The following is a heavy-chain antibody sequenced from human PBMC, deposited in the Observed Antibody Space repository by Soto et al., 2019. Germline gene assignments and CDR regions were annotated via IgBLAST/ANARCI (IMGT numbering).Heavy chain of an antibody. Sequence: PSETLSLTCTVSGGSISSGDYYWSWIRQPPGKGLEWIGYIYYSGSTYYNPSLKSRVTISVDTSKNQFSLKLSSVTAADTAVYYCARANGYYDSSGYYHNWFDPWGQGTLVTVSS. V-gene: IGHV4-30-4*01. J-gene: IGHJ5*02. CDR2: IYYSGST. CDR1: GGSISSGDYY. D-gene: IGHD3-22*01. CDR3: ARANGYYDSSGYYHNWFDP.